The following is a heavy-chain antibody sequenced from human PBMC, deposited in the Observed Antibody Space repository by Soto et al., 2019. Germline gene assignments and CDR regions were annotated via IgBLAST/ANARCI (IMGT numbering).Heavy chain of an antibody. V-gene: IGHV1-46*01. CDR2: INPSGGST. D-gene: IGHD2-15*01. Sequence: ASVKVSCKASGYTITSYYMHWVRQAPGQGLEWMGIINPSGGSTSYAQKFQGRVTMTRDTSTSTVYMELSSLGSEDTAVYYCARALGFGPPLLGYCSGGSCYGAFDIWGQGTMVTVSS. CDR1: GYTITSYY. CDR3: ARALGFGPPLLGYCSGGSCYGAFDI. J-gene: IGHJ3*02.